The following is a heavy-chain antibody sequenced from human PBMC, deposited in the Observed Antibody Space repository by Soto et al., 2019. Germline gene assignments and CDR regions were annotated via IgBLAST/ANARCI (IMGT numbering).Heavy chain of an antibody. CDR1: GGTFSSYA. J-gene: IGHJ6*02. Sequence: QVQLVQSGAEVKKPGSSVKVSCKASGGTFSSYAISWVRQAPGQGLEWMGGVIPIFGTADYEQKFQGRVTITADESTSTGFIDLSSMRSEDTAVYYYSCHYDSHSYYFGMDVWGQGTTVTVSS. D-gene: IGHD3-22*01. V-gene: IGHV1-69*12. CDR2: VIPIFGTA. CDR3: SCHYDSHSYYFGMDV.